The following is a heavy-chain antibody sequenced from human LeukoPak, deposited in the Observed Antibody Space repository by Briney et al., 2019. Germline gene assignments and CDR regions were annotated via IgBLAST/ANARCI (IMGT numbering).Heavy chain of an antibody. CDR2: ISAYNGNT. V-gene: IGHV1-18*01. Sequence: ASVKVSCEASGYTFTSYGISWVRQAPGQGLEWMGWISAYNGNTNYAQKLQGRVTMTTDTSTSTAYMELRSLRSDDTAVYYCARDGVVDVVVPAAIWVDYWGQGTLVTVSS. CDR1: GYTFTSYG. J-gene: IGHJ4*02. CDR3: ARDGVVDVVVPAAIWVDY. D-gene: IGHD2-2*02.